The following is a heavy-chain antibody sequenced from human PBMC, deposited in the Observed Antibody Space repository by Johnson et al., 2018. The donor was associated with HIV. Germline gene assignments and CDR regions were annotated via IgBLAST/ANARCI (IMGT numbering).Heavy chain of an antibody. CDR1: GFTFSDCY. CDR2: ISSSGLTI. V-gene: IGHV3-11*04. Sequence: QVQLVESGGGLIQPGGSLRLSCAASGFTFSDCYMSWLRQAPGKGLEWVSYISSSGLTIYYADSVEGRFTISRDNSKNTLYGQMNSMRAEDTAVYYCAKDLPPNSSWDGAPYAFDIWGQGTMVTVSS. J-gene: IGHJ3*02. D-gene: IGHD6-13*01. CDR3: AKDLPPNSSWDGAPYAFDI.